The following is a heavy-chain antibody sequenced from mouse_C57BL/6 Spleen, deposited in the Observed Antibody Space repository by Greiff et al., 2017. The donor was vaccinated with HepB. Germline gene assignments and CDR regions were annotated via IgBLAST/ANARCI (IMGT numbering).Heavy chain of an antibody. CDR3: AISTVDYAMDD. J-gene: IGHJ4*01. Sequence: QVHVKQPGAELVMPGASVKLSCKASGYTFNSYWMHWVKQRPGQGLEWIGEIDPSDSYTNYTQKFKGKSTLTVDKSSSTAYMQLSSLTSEDSAVYYCAISTVDYAMDDWGQGTTVTVSS. V-gene: IGHV1-69*01. CDR1: GYTFNSYW. D-gene: IGHD1-1*01. CDR2: IDPSDSYT.